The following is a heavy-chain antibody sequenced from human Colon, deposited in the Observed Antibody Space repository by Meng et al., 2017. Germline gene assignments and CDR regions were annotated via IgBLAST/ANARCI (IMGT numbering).Heavy chain of an antibody. CDR3: ARGHWGLDY. D-gene: IGHD7-27*01. J-gene: IGHJ4*02. Sequence: GGSLRLSCAASGFTFRDHYMTWIRQAPGKRLEWLAYISTGATTIDYADSLKGRFTISRDDSKNSLYLQMNSLRDDDSALYFCARGHWGLDYWGQGPLVPVSS. CDR2: ISTGATTI. CDR1: GFTFRDHY. V-gene: IGHV3-11*01.